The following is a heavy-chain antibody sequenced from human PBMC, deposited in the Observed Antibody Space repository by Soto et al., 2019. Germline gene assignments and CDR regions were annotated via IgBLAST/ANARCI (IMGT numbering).Heavy chain of an antibody. D-gene: IGHD2-15*01. CDR2: IYHNGNS. Sequence: SETLSLTCAVSGFSISGGYYWGWIRQPPGKGLEWVAIIYHNGNSYYNPSLKSRVTISLDTSKTHFSLKLSSVTAADTAVYFCARGADIEGTNGDAFDSWGQGTMVTVSS. J-gene: IGHJ3*02. CDR1: GFSISGGYY. CDR3: ARGADIEGTNGDAFDS. V-gene: IGHV4-38-2*01.